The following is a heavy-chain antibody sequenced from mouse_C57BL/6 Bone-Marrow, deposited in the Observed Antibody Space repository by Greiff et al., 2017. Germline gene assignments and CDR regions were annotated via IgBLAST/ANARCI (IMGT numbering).Heavy chain of an antibody. Sequence: VQLQQSGAELAKPGASVKLSCKASGYTFTSYWMHWVKQRPGQGLEWIGYINPSSGYTKYNQKFKDKATLTAEKSSSTAYMQLSSLTYEDSAVYYCARYYSNYFYYAMDYWGQGTSVTVSS. CDR3: ARYYSNYFYYAMDY. CDR2: INPSSGYT. J-gene: IGHJ4*01. V-gene: IGHV1-7*01. D-gene: IGHD2-5*01. CDR1: GYTFTSYW.